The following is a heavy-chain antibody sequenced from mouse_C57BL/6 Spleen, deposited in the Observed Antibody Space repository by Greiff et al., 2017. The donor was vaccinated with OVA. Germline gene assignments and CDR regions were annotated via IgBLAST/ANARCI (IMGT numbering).Heavy chain of an antibody. V-gene: IGHV1-9*01. CDR3: ASITTVVATPYYAMDY. D-gene: IGHD1-1*01. CDR2: ILPGSGST. Sequence: VQLQESGAELMKPGASVKLSCKATGYTFTGYWIEWVKQRPGHGLEWIGEILPGSGSTNYNEKFKGKATFTADTSSNTAYMQLSSLTTEDSASYYCASITTVVATPYYAMDYWGQGTSVTVSS. J-gene: IGHJ4*01. CDR1: GYTFTGYW.